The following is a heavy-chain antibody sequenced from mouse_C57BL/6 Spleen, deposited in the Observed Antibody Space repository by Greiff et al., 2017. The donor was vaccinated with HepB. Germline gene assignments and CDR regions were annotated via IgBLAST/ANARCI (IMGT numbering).Heavy chain of an antibody. D-gene: IGHD2-4*01. CDR3: ARFLYEYDEGFAY. J-gene: IGHJ3*01. CDR2: IDPSDSYT. CDR1: GYTFTSYW. Sequence: QVQLQQPGAELVKPGASVKLSCKASGYTFTSYWMQWVKQRPGQGLEWIGEIDPSDSYTNYNQKFKGKATLTVDTSSSTAYMQLSSLTSEDSAVYYCARFLYEYDEGFAYWGQGTLVTVSA. V-gene: IGHV1-50*01.